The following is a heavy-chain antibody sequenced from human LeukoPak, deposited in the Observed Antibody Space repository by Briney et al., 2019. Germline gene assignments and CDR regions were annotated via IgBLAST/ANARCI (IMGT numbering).Heavy chain of an antibody. D-gene: IGHD3-3*01. CDR1: GFTVSSNY. Sequence: GSLRLSCAASGFTVSSNYMSWVRQAPGKGLEWVSVIYSGGSTYYADSVKGRFTISRDNSKNTLYLQMNSLRAEDTAVYYCAKSGYDFWSGYYFDYWGQGTLVTVSS. J-gene: IGHJ4*02. V-gene: IGHV3-53*01. CDR3: AKSGYDFWSGYYFDY. CDR2: IYSGGST.